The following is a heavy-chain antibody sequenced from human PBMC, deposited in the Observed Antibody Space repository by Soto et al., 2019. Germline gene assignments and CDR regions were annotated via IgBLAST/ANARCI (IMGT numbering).Heavy chain of an antibody. J-gene: IGHJ6*02. CDR1: GFTFTKYG. CDR3: ARDSYCSGETCYGDWDYYYGMDV. CDR2: IWYDGSNK. D-gene: IGHD2-15*01. Sequence: QVQLVESGGGVVQPGRSLRLSCAASGFTFTKYGMHWVSQAPGKGLEWVAVIWYDGSNKYYVDSVKGRFTISRDNSNNTLYLPMNDLRAEDTAVYYCARDSYCSGETCYGDWDYYYGMDVWGQGTTVTVSS. V-gene: IGHV3-33*01.